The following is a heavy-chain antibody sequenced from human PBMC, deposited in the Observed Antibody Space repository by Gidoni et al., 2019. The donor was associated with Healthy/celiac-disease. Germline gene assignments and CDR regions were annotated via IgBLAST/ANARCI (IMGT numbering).Heavy chain of an antibody. J-gene: IGHJ5*02. CDR1: GCTVSSYA. CDR2: ISCDGSNQ. V-gene: IGHV3-30-3*01. Sequence: QVQMVESGGGVVQPGGALRLSWAAAGCTVSSYAMHWVRQAPGKGLEGVAVISCDGSNQYYADSVTGRFTISRDNSKNTLYLQMNSLRAEDTAVYYCARDQYSSGWGSAWFDPWGQGTLVTVSS. D-gene: IGHD6-19*01. CDR3: ARDQYSSGWGSAWFDP.